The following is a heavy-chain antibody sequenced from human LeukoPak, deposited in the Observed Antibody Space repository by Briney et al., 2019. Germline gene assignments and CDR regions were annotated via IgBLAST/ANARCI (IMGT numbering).Heavy chain of an antibody. CDR1: GDSISSSTYY. CDR3: ASGYSSTDY. D-gene: IGHD6-19*01. V-gene: IGHV4-39*01. Sequence: SETLSLTCTVSGDSISSSTYYWGWIRQPPGEGLEWIGSIYYSGTTNYNPSLKSRVTISVDTSENQFSLKLSSVTAADTAVYYCASGYSSTDYWGQGTLVTVSS. CDR2: IYYSGTT. J-gene: IGHJ4*02.